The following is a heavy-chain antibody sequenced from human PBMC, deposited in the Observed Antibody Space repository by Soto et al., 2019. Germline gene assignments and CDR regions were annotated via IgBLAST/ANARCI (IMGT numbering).Heavy chain of an antibody. D-gene: IGHD3-3*01. J-gene: IGHJ4*02. V-gene: IGHV3-30*03. Sequence: PGGSLRLSCAASGFTFSDYGMHWVRQAPGTGLEWVAVISYDGSDKYYADSVKGRFTISGDNSKNRLYLQMNSLRAEDTAVYYCATMERLFDYWGQGTLVTVSS. CDR1: GFTFSDYG. CDR3: ATMERLFDY. CDR2: ISYDGSDK.